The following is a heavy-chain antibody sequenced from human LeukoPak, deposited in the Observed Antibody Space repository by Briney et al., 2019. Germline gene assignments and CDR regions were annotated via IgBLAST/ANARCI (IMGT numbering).Heavy chain of an antibody. CDR1: GFTVSSNY. V-gene: IGHV3-53*01. CDR3: ATRRGGGSPRKYYYYYYMDV. J-gene: IGHJ6*03. CDR2: IYSGGST. D-gene: IGHD2-15*01. Sequence: PGGSLRLSCAASGFTVSSNYMSWVRQAPGKGLEWVSVIYSGGSTYYADSVKGRFTISRDNSKNTLYLQMNSLRAEDTAVYYCATRRGGGSPRKYYYYYYMDVWGKGTTVTVSS.